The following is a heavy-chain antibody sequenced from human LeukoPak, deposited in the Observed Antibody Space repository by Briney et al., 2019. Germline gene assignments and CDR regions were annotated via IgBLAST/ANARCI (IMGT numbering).Heavy chain of an antibody. D-gene: IGHD1-26*01. J-gene: IGHJ3*02. Sequence: ASVKVSCKASGYTFTGYGISWVRQAPGQGLEWMGWISAYNGNTNYAQKLQGRVTMTTDTSTSTAYMELRSLRSDDTAVYYCARGRVVGAQWDAFDIWGQGTMVTVSS. CDR1: GYTFTGYG. V-gene: IGHV1-18*01. CDR2: ISAYNGNT. CDR3: ARGRVVGAQWDAFDI.